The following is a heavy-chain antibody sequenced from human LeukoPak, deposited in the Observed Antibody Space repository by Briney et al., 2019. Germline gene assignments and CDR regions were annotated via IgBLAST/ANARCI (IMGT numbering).Heavy chain of an antibody. V-gene: IGHV1-46*01. CDR2: INPSGGST. Sequence: ASVKVSCKASGYTFTSYYMHWVRQAPGQGLEWMGIINPSGGSTSYAQTFQGRVTMTRDTSTSTVYMELSSLRSEDTAVYYCARDAVAGTSFDYWGQGTLVTVSS. CDR1: GYTFTSYY. D-gene: IGHD6-19*01. J-gene: IGHJ4*02. CDR3: ARDAVAGTSFDY.